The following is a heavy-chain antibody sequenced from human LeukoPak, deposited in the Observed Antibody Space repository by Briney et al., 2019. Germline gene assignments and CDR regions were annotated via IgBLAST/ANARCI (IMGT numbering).Heavy chain of an antibody. CDR1: GVSISSYY. V-gene: IGHV4-59*01. CDR3: AGGNFYDSRGHPYHFHF. CDR2: IYYSENT. J-gene: IGHJ4*02. D-gene: IGHD3-22*01. Sequence: SETLSLTCTVSGVSISSYYWSWIRQPPGKGLEWLGYIYYSENTNYNSSLKSRVTISEDTSRNQFSLKLSSVTAADTAVYYCAGGNFYDSRGHPYHFHFWGQGTLVSVSS.